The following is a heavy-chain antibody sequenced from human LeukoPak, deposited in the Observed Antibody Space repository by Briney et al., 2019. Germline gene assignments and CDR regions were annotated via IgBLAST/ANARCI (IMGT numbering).Heavy chain of an antibody. CDR2: ISSSSSYI. Sequence: GGSLRLSCAASGFTFSSYSMNWVRQAPGKGLEWVSSISSSSSYIYYADSVKGRFTISRDNAKNSLYLQMNSLRAEDTAVYYCAREDSSGWDAFDIWGQGTMVTVSS. CDR1: GFTFSSYS. J-gene: IGHJ3*02. D-gene: IGHD6-19*01. CDR3: AREDSSGWDAFDI. V-gene: IGHV3-21*01.